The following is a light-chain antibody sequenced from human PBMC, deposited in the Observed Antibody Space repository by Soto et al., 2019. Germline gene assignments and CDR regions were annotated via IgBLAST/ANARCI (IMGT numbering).Light chain of an antibody. V-gene: IGLV2-11*01. J-gene: IGLJ3*02. Sequence: QSALTQPRSVSGSPGQSVTISCTETSSDVGDYNYVSWYQQHPGKAPKLMIYDVNKRPSGVPDRFSGSKSGNTASLTISGLQAEDEADYYCCSYAGSYTLWVFGGGTKLTVL. CDR2: DVN. CDR1: SSDVGDYNY. CDR3: CSYAGSYTLWV.